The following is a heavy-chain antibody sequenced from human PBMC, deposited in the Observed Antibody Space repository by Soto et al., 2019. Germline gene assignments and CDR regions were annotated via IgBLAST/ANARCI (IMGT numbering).Heavy chain of an antibody. CDR3: ARDSGGYDFWSGNIDY. D-gene: IGHD3-3*01. Sequence: QVQLVESGGGVVQPGRSLRLSCAASGFTFSTYGMHWVRQAPGKGLEWVAVISYDGSNKYYADSVKGRFTISRDNSKNTLYLQMNSLRAEDTAVYYCARDSGGYDFWSGNIDYWGQGTLVTVSS. CDR2: ISYDGSNK. J-gene: IGHJ4*02. V-gene: IGHV3-30*03. CDR1: GFTFSTYG.